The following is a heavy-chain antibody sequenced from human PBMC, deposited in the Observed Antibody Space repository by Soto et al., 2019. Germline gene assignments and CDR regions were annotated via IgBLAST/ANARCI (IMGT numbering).Heavy chain of an antibody. Sequence: PXXSLRLSFAVSGFTVSSYGMHWVRQAPGKGLEWVAVISRDGRTKFYADSVEGRFTISKDSSRNTLFLEMDSLRSDDMAVYYCTGEVASGYWGQGTLVTVSS. V-gene: IGHV3-30*03. CDR2: ISRDGRTK. CDR3: TGEVASGY. CDR1: GFTVSSYG. D-gene: IGHD2-8*02. J-gene: IGHJ4*02.